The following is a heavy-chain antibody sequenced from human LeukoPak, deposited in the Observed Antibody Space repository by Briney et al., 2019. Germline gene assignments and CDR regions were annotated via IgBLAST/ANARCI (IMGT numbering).Heavy chain of an antibody. CDR3: ARDDGGMDV. J-gene: IGHJ6*02. CDR2: IYYGGST. CDR1: GGSISRYY. V-gene: IGHV4-59*01. Sequence: SETLSLTCTVSGGSISRYYWSWIRQPPGKGLEWIGYIYYGGSTNYNPSLKSRVTISIDTSKNQFSLKLSSVTAADTAVYYCARDDGGMDVWGQGTTVAVSS.